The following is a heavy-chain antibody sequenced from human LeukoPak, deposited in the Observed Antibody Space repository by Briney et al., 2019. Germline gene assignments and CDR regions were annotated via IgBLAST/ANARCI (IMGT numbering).Heavy chain of an antibody. V-gene: IGHV4-30-2*01. D-gene: IGHD3-22*01. Sequence: SETLSLTFAVSGGSTSSGGYSWSWIRQPPGKGLEWIEYIYHSGSTYYNPSLKSRVTISVDTSKNQFSLKLSSVTAADTAVYYCASRGYYYDSSGYPSDYFDYWGQGTLVTVSS. J-gene: IGHJ4*02. CDR1: GGSTSSGGYS. CDR2: IYHSGST. CDR3: ASRGYYYDSSGYPSDYFDY.